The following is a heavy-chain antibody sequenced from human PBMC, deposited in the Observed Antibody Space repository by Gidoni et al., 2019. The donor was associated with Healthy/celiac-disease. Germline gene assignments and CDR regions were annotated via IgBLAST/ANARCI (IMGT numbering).Heavy chain of an antibody. Sequence: EVQLVESGGGLVQPGRSLRLSCAASGFTFDDYAMHWVRQAPGKGLEWVSGISWNSGSIGYADSVKGRFTISRDNAKNSLYLQMNSLRAEDTALYYCANGLPGDYYGMDVWGQGTTVTVSS. CDR2: ISWNSGSI. D-gene: IGHD3-10*01. V-gene: IGHV3-9*01. CDR3: ANGLPGDYYGMDV. CDR1: GFTFDDYA. J-gene: IGHJ6*02.